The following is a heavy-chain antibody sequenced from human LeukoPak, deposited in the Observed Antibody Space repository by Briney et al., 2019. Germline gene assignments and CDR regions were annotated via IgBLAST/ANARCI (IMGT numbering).Heavy chain of an antibody. CDR1: GGSISSSSYY. J-gene: IGHJ4*02. CDR3: ARDSWYYFDY. CDR2: IYYSGST. D-gene: IGHD6-13*01. V-gene: IGHV4-39*02. Sequence: SETLSLTCTVSGGSISSSSYYWGWIRQPPGKGLEWIGSIYYSGSTYYNPSLKSRVTISVDTSKSQFSLKLSSVTAADTAVYYCARDSWYYFDYWGQGTLVTVSS.